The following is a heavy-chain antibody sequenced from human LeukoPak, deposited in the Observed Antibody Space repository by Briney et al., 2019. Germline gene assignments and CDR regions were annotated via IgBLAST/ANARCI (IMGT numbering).Heavy chain of an antibody. Sequence: GGSLGLSCAASGFTFSSYGMHWVRQAPGKGLEWVAVISYDGSNKYYADSVKGRFTISRDNSKNTLYLQMNSLRAEDTAVYYCAKTTKFKLRYFDWYPDYWGQGTLVTVSS. CDR1: GFTFSSYG. J-gene: IGHJ4*02. CDR2: ISYDGSNK. CDR3: AKTTKFKLRYFDWYPDY. D-gene: IGHD3-9*01. V-gene: IGHV3-30*18.